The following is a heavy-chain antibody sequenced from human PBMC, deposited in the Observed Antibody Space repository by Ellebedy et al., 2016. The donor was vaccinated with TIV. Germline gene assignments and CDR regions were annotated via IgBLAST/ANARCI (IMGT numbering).Heavy chain of an antibody. CDR2: IHSDGRTT. V-gene: IGHV3-74*01. D-gene: IGHD5-12*01. J-gene: IGHJ4*02. CDR3: ARDVPAITTRTWG. CDR1: GLTVSNNY. Sequence: GESLKISXAVSGLTVSNNYMRWVRQAPGKGLVWVSRIHSDGRTTSYADSVKDRFIISRDTSKNTLYLQMNSLRAEDTGVYYCARDVPAITTRTWGWGQGTLVTVSS.